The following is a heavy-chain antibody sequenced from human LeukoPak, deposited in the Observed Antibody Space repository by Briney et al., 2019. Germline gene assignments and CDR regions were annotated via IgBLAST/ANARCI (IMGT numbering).Heavy chain of an antibody. D-gene: IGHD3-22*01. Sequence: ASVKVSCKASGGTFSSYAISWVRQAPGQGLEWMGGIIPIFGTANYAQKFQGRVTITADESTSTAYMELSSLRSEDTAVYYCASRRSFYYDSSGYMEHWGRGTLVTVSS. CDR2: IIPIFGTA. V-gene: IGHV1-69*13. J-gene: IGHJ1*01. CDR3: ASRRSFYYDSSGYMEH. CDR1: GGTFSSYA.